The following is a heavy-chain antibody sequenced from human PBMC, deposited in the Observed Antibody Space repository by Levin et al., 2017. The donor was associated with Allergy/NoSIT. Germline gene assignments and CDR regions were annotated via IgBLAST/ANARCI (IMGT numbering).Heavy chain of an antibody. CDR1: GGSISSSSYY. CDR2: IYYSGST. V-gene: IGHV4-39*07. J-gene: IGHJ5*02. Sequence: SQTLSLTCTVSGGSISSSSYYWGWIRQPPGKGLEWIGSIYYSGSTYYNPSLKSRVTISVDTSKNQFSLKLSSVTAADTAVYYCARVEGYCSSTSCYPLRWFDPWGQGTLVTVSS. D-gene: IGHD2-2*01. CDR3: ARVEGYCSSTSCYPLRWFDP.